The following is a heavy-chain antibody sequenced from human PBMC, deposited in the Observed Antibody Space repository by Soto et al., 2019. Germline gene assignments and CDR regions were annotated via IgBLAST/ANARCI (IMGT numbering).Heavy chain of an antibody. D-gene: IGHD5-12*01. CDR1: GDIFSGYS. CDR2: IIPIFGTT. J-gene: IGHJ4*02. CDR3: ARDLGSGYDPGDY. V-gene: IGHV1-69*14. Sequence: QVQLVQSGAEVKKPGSSVKVSCKTSGDIFSGYSISWVRQAPGQGLEWMGGIIPIFGTTNYAQRFHGRVTITADKSTSTVYMELYSLKSEDPDVYYCARDLGSGYDPGDYWGQGTLVTVSS.